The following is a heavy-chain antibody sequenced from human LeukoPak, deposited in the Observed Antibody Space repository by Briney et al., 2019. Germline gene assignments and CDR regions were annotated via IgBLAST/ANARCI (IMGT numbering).Heavy chain of an antibody. CDR3: ARLAVAQTGLFDY. CDR1: GYTFTGYY. D-gene: IGHD6-19*01. V-gene: IGHV1-2*02. CDR2: IKPNSGGT. J-gene: IGHJ4*02. Sequence: ASVKVSCKASGYTFTGYYMHWVRQAPGQGLEWMGWIKPNSGGTRSAQKFQGRVTMTRDTSTSTVYMELSSLRSEDTAVYYCARLAVAQTGLFDYWGQGTLVTVSS.